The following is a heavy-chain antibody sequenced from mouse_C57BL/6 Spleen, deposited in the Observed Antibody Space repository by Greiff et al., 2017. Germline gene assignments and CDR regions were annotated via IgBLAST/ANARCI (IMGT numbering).Heavy chain of an antibody. D-gene: IGHD1-1*01. V-gene: IGHV1-22*01. Sequence: VQLQQSGPELVKPGASVKMSCKASGYTFTDYNMHWVKQSHGKSLEWIGYINPNNGGTSYNQKFKGKATLTVNKSSSTAYMELRSLTSEDSAVYYCAGIYYYGSSLYYYAMDYWGQGTSVTVSS. CDR3: AGIYYYGSSLYYYAMDY. CDR2: INPNNGGT. J-gene: IGHJ4*01. CDR1: GYTFTDYN.